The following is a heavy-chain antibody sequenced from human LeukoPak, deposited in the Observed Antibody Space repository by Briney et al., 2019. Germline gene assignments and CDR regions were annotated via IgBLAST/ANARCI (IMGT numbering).Heavy chain of an antibody. CDR3: ARLYRKTYKWNDQPDY. CDR2: IYYSGDT. Sequence: PSETLSLTCTVSGASISSGNYYWGWIRQPPGKGLEWLGSIYYSGDTYNNPPLKSRVTISVDTAKSQFSLRLTSMTAADTAVYYCARLYRKTYKWNDQPDYWGQGTLVTVSS. V-gene: IGHV4-39*07. CDR1: GASISSGNYY. D-gene: IGHD1-20*01. J-gene: IGHJ4*02.